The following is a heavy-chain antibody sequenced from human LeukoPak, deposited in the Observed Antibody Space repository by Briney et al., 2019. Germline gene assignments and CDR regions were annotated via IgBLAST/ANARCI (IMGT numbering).Heavy chain of an antibody. CDR2: ISYDGSNK. Sequence: GGSLRLSCAASGLTFSSYAMHWVRQAPGKGLEWVAVISYDGSNKYYADSVKGRFTISRDNSKNTLYLQMNSLRAEDTAVYYCARARHAYCTNGVCSYDAFDIWGQGTMVTVSS. J-gene: IGHJ3*02. CDR1: GLTFSSYA. D-gene: IGHD2-8*01. V-gene: IGHV3-30*04. CDR3: ARARHAYCTNGVCSYDAFDI.